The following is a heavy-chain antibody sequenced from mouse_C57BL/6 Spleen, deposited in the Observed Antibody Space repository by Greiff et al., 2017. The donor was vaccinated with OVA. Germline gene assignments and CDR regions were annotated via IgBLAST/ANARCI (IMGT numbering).Heavy chain of an antibody. D-gene: IGHD2-4*01. J-gene: IGHJ1*03. V-gene: IGHV2-2*01. CDR3: ARMITTYFDV. Sequence: VQLQESGPGLVQPSQSLSITCTVSGFSLTSYGVHWVRQSPGKGLAWLGVIWSGGSTDYNAAFISRLSISKDNSKSQIFFKMNSLQAEDTAIYYCARMITTYFDVWGTGTTVTVSS. CDR2: IWSGGST. CDR1: GFSLTSYG.